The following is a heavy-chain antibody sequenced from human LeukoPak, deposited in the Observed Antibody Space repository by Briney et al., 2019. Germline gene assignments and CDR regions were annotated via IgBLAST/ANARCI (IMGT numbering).Heavy chain of an antibody. Sequence: SETLSLTCTVSGGSTSSYYWSWIRQPPGKGLEWIGYIYYSGSTNYNPSLKSRVTISVDTSKNQFSLKLSSVTAADTAVYYCARDNWNYGSSMDVWGQGTTVTVSS. V-gene: IGHV4-59*01. J-gene: IGHJ6*02. CDR2: IYYSGST. CDR1: GGSTSSYY. CDR3: ARDNWNYGSSMDV. D-gene: IGHD1-7*01.